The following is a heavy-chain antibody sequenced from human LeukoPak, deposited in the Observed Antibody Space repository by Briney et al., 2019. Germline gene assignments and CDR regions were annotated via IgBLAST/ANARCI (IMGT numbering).Heavy chain of an antibody. Sequence: GGSLRLSCAASGFTFSSYGMHWVRQAPGKGLEWVAVISYDGSDKYYADSVKGRLTISRDNSKNTLDLQMNSLRAEDTAVYYCAKGYLRYFDPSWFDYWGQGPLVTVSS. V-gene: IGHV3-30*18. CDR2: ISYDGSDK. J-gene: IGHJ4*02. CDR3: AKGYLRYFDPSWFDY. CDR1: GFTFSSYG. D-gene: IGHD3-9*01.